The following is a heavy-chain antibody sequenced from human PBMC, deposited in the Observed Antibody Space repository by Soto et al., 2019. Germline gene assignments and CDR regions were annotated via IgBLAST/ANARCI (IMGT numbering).Heavy chain of an antibody. CDR2: IKSKTDGGTT. Sequence: EVQLVESGGGLVKPGGSLRLSCAASGFTFSNAWMSWVRQAPGKGLEWVGRIKSKTDGGTTDYAAPVKGRFTISRDDSKNTLYLQMNSLKTEDTAVYYCTTEGSGWYLGNCDYWGQGTLVTVSS. D-gene: IGHD6-19*01. V-gene: IGHV3-15*01. CDR1: GFTFSNAW. J-gene: IGHJ4*02. CDR3: TTEGSGWYLGNCDY.